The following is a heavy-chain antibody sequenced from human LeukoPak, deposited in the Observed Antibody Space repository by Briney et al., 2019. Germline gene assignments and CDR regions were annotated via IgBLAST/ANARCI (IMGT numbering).Heavy chain of an antibody. CDR1: GYTFTGYY. CDR2: INPNSGGT. D-gene: IGHD5-12*01. CDR3: ASNSGYDQFDY. V-gene: IGHV1-2*06. Sequence: GASVKVSCKASGYTFTGYYMHWLRQAPGQGLEWMGRINPNSGGTNYAQKFQGRVTITRDTSISTAYMELSRLRSDDTAVYYCASNSGYDQFDYWGQGTLVTVSS. J-gene: IGHJ4*02.